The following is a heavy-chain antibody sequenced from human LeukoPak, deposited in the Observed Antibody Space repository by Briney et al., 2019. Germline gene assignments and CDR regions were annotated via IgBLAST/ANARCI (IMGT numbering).Heavy chain of an antibody. V-gene: IGHV3-48*04. CDR1: GFTFSSYG. CDR3: ARADYGDYMFDY. D-gene: IGHD4-17*01. J-gene: IGHJ4*02. CDR2: ISSSGSTI. Sequence: PGRSLRLSCAASGFTFSSYGMHWVRQAPGKGLEWASYISSSGSTIYYADSVKGRFTISRDNAKNSLYLQMNSLRAEDTAVYYCARADYGDYMFDYWGQGTLVTVSS.